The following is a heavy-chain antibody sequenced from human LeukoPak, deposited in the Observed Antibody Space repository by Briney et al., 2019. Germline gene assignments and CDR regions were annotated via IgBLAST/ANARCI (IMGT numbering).Heavy chain of an antibody. V-gene: IGHV4-4*07. Sequence: ASETLSLTCTVSGGSISSYYWSWIRQPAGKGLEWIGRIYTSGSTNYNPSLKSRVTMSVDTSKNQFSLKLSSVTAADTAVYYCARDGVYCSSTSCYTSVGAFDIWGQGTMVTVSS. CDR3: ARDGVYCSSTSCYTSVGAFDI. CDR1: GGSISSYY. CDR2: IYTSGST. J-gene: IGHJ3*02. D-gene: IGHD2-2*02.